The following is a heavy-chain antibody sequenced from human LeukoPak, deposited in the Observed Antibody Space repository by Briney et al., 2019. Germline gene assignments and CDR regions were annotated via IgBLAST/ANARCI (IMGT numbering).Heavy chain of an antibody. V-gene: IGHV3-64D*06. CDR2: ISGNGVAT. J-gene: IGHJ4*02. CDR3: IKDRGSSGWDFDS. Sequence: GGSQRLSCSASGFVFSDYAMHWARQAPGKGLEYLSGISGNGVATYYVDSVQGRFTVSRDNSKTTLYLQINSLRREDTAVYYCIKDRGSSGWDFDSWGQGTLLTVSS. D-gene: IGHD6-19*01. CDR1: GFVFSDYA.